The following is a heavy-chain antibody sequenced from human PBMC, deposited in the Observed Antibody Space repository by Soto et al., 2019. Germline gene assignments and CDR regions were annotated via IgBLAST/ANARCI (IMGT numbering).Heavy chain of an antibody. Sequence: EVQLVESGGGLVKPGGSLRLSCAASGFTFNTYTLAWVRQAPGWGLEWVSSVSSSSIYIHYGDSVKGPFTISRDNAKLTVYLKMDNLRADDTDVYYCARETYCSSTSCYLDYGGRGTLVTVTS. CDR3: ARETYCSSTSCYLDY. V-gene: IGHV3-21*02. CDR2: VSSSSIYI. D-gene: IGHD2-2*01. CDR1: GFTFNTYT. J-gene: IGHJ4*02.